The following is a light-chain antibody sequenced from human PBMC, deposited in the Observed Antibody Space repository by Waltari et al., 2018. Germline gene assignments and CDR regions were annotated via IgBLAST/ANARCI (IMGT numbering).Light chain of an antibody. CDR2: GNS. J-gene: IGLJ2*01. Sequence: QSVLTQPPSVSGSPGQRVTISCTGSSSNIGAGYDVHWYQQLPGAAPKLLIYGNSTRPSGVPDRFSGSKSGTSASLAITGLQAEDEADYCCQSYDSSLSGSDVVFGGGTKLTVL. CDR3: QSYDSSLSGSDVV. CDR1: SSNIGAGYD. V-gene: IGLV1-40*01.